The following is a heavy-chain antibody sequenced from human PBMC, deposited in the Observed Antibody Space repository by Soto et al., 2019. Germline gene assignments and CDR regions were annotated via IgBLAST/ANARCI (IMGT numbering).Heavy chain of an antibody. CDR2: IYYSGST. J-gene: IGHJ3*02. D-gene: IGHD2-2*01. V-gene: IGHV4-4*02. CDR1: SGSISSSNW. Sequence: SETLSLTCAVSSGSISSSNWWSWVRQPPGKGLEWIGYIYYSGSTYYNPSLKSRVTISVDTSKNQFSLKLSSVTAADTAVYYCARGPNCSSTSCYDAFDIWGQGTMVTVS. CDR3: ARGPNCSSTSCYDAFDI.